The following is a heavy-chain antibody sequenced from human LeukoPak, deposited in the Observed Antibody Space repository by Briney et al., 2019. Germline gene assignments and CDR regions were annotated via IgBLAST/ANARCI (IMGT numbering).Heavy chain of an antibody. D-gene: IGHD2-2*01. CDR3: ARDGVVPAAIGRYYYYYYMDV. V-gene: IGHV4-4*07. J-gene: IGHJ6*03. CDR1: GGSISSYY. Sequence: SETLSLTCTVSGGSISSYYWSWIRQPAGKGLEWIGRIYTSGSTNYNPSLKSRVTMSVDTSKNQFSLKLSSVTAADTAVYYCARDGVVPAAIGRYYYYYYMDVWGKGTTVTVSS. CDR2: IYTSGST.